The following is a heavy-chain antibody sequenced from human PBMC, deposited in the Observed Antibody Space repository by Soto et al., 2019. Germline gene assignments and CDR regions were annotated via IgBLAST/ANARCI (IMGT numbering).Heavy chain of an antibody. CDR3: ARHGYYYDSTGYYYLV. CDR2: IYYSGMT. V-gene: IGHV4-39*01. Sequence: ASETLSLTCTVSGGSISSTNHYWGWIRQPPGKGLEWIGDIYYSGMTRYNPSLKSRVAISVDTSMNQFSLKLTSVTAADTAIYYCARHGYYYDSTGYYYLVWGQGTLVTVS. CDR1: GGSISSTNHY. D-gene: IGHD3-22*01. J-gene: IGHJ4*02.